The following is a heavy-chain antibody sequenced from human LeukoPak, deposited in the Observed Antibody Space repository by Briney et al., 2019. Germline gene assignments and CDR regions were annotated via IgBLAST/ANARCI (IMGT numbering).Heavy chain of an antibody. CDR1: GCSVSSGSYY. CDR2: IYYSGST. D-gene: IGHD3-10*01. CDR3: SRDQYGSGSYYRYFDY. Sequence: PSETLSLTCTVSGCSVSSGSYYWSWIRQPPGKGLEWIGYIYYSGSTKYNPSLKSRVTISVDTSKNQFSLKVNSVTAADTAVYYCSRDQYGSGSYYRYFDYWGQGTLVTVSS. J-gene: IGHJ4*02. V-gene: IGHV4-61*01.